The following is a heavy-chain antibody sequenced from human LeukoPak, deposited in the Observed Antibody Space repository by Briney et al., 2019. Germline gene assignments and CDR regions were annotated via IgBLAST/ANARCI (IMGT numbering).Heavy chain of an antibody. J-gene: IGHJ5*02. D-gene: IGHD2-2*01. V-gene: IGHV4-4*02. CDR1: GGSISSSNW. CDR3: ASTPITDIVVVPAAGPGNWFDP. Sequence: SETLSLTCAVSGGSISSSNWWSWVRQPPGKGLEWIGEIYHSGSTNYNPSLKSRVTISVDKSKNQFSLKLSSVTAADTAVYYCASTPITDIVVVPAAGPGNWFDPWGQGTLVTVSS. CDR2: IYHSGST.